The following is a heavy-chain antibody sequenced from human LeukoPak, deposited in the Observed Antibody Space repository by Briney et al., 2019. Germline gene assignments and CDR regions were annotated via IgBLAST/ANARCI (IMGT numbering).Heavy chain of an antibody. D-gene: IGHD4-17*01. CDR2: ISGSSGYI. Sequence: GGSLRLSCAASGFTFSSYSMNWVRQAPGKGLEWVSSISGSSGYIYQADSVKGRFTTSRDNAKNSVYLQMDSLRAEDTAVYYCARLTRGVTTTYWGQGTLVTVSS. CDR3: ARLTRGVTTTY. CDR1: GFTFSSYS. J-gene: IGHJ4*02. V-gene: IGHV3-21*01.